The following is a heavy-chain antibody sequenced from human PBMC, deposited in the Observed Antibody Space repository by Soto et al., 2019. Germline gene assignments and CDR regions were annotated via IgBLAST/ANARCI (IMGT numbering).Heavy chain of an antibody. CDR3: TGEVESGY. D-gene: IGHD2-8*02. Sequence: QVQLEESGGGVVQPGRSLRLSCAVSGFTVSAYGMHWVRQAPGKGLEWVAVISRDGRTTFYADSVKGRFTISKDNSRNTLFLEMNSLRDDDMAVYYCTGEVESGYWGQGTLVTVSS. J-gene: IGHJ4*02. CDR2: ISRDGRTT. CDR1: GFTVSAYG. V-gene: IGHV3-30*03.